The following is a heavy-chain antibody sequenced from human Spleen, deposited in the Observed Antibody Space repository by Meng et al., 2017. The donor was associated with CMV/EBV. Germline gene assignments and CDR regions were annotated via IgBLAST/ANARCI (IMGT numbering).Heavy chain of an antibody. D-gene: IGHD3-3*01. V-gene: IGHV4-34*01. CDR1: FRGYD. CDR3: ATRRPYDFWSGYMPRGWFDP. J-gene: IGHJ5*02. CDR2: INHSGST. Sequence: FRGYDLSRIRQPPGKGLEWIGEINHSGSTNYNPSLKSRVTISVDTSKHQFSLKLSSVTAADTAVYYCATRRPYDFWSGYMPRGWFDPWGQGTLVTVSS.